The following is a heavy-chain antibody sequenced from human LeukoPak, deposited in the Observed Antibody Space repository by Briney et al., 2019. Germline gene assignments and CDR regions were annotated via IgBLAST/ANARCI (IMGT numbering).Heavy chain of an antibody. J-gene: IGHJ4*02. CDR3: ARDLRAIVVTAGPDY. CDR2: ISSSSTNI. V-gene: IGHV3-21*01. CDR1: GFTFSSYT. D-gene: IGHD4-23*01. Sequence: GESLRLSCAASGFTFSSYTMNWVRQAPGKGLEWVSCISSSSTNIYYADSVKGRFTISRDNSKNTLYLQVNSLRAEDTAVYYCARDLRAIVVTAGPDYWGQGTLVTVSS.